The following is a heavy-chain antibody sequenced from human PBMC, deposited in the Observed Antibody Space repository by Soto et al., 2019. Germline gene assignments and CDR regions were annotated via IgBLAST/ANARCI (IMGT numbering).Heavy chain of an antibody. CDR2: ITSDASST. V-gene: IGHV3-74*01. CDR3: AKCVRDDYGECYYYRAAV. J-gene: IGHJ6*02. D-gene: IGHD4-17*01. Sequence: EVQLVESGGGLVQPGGSLRLSCVTSGFTFSSNCMFLVRQAPGEGLVWVSSITSDASSTSYADSLKGRFTISRANAKNTLDPKMNSLRAEKTAVSYRAKCVRDDYGECYYYRAAVWGRETSFTGSS. CDR1: GFTFSSNC.